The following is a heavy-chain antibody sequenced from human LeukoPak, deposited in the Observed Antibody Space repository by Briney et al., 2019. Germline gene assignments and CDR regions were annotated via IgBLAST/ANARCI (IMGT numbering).Heavy chain of an antibody. J-gene: IGHJ6*02. V-gene: IGHV3-11*04. D-gene: IGHD3-3*01. Sequence: PGGSLRLSCAASGFTFSDYYMSWIRQAPGKGLEWVSYISSSGNTIYYADSVKGRFTISRDNAKNSLHPQMNSLRAEDTAVYYCAREEDFWSGYTGGMDVWGQGTTVTVS. CDR2: ISSSGNTI. CDR3: AREEDFWSGYTGGMDV. CDR1: GFTFSDYY.